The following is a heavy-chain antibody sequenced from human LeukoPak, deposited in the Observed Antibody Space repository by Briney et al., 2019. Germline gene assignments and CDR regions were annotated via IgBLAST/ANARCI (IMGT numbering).Heavy chain of an antibody. CDR3: AKRKLNGVGASDYFDY. J-gene: IGHJ4*02. CDR2: ISGSGGST. CDR1: GFTFSSYG. Sequence: QPGGSLRLSCAASGFTFSSYGMSWVRQAPGKGLEWVSAISGSGGSTYYADSVKGRFTISRDNSKNTLYLQMNSLRAEDTAVYYCAKRKLNGVGASDYFDYWGQGTLVTVSS. D-gene: IGHD1-26*01. V-gene: IGHV3-23*01.